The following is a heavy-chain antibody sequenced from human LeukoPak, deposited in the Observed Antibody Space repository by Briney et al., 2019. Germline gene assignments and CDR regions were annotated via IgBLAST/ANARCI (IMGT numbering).Heavy chain of an antibody. CDR1: GDSISSYY. CDR3: ARKPPSDAFDI. V-gene: IGHV4-4*09. Sequence: SETLSLTCTVSGDSISSYYWSWIRQPPGKGLEWIGYIHTSGSTNYNPFLKSRVTISVDTSKSQFSLKLSSMTAADTAVYYCARKPPSDAFDIWGQGTMVTVSS. J-gene: IGHJ3*02. CDR2: IHTSGST.